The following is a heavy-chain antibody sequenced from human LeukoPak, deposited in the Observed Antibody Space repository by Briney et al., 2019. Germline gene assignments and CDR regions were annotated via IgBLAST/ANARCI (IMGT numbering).Heavy chain of an antibody. CDR2: IYYSGST. D-gene: IGHD2-15*01. Sequence: SETLSLTCTVSGGSISSYYWSWIRQPPGKGLEWIGYIYYSGSTNYNPSLKSRVTISVDTSKNQFSLKLSSVTAADTAVYYCARETYCSGGSCYHQSMAWFDPWGQGTLVTVSS. J-gene: IGHJ5*02. CDR1: GGSISSYY. V-gene: IGHV4-59*01. CDR3: ARETYCSGGSCYHQSMAWFDP.